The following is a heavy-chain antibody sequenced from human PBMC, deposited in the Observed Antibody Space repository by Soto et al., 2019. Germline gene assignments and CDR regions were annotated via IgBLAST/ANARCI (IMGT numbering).Heavy chain of an antibody. CDR1: GGSFSGYY. CDR2: INHSGST. Sequence: SETLSLTCAVYGGSFSGYYWSWIRQPPGKGLEWIGEINHSGSTNYNPSLKSRVTISVDTSKNQFSLKLSSVTAADTAVYYCARGPLVYCSGGSCYRLDPWGQGTLVTVSS. V-gene: IGHV4-34*01. D-gene: IGHD2-15*01. J-gene: IGHJ5*02. CDR3: ARGPLVYCSGGSCYRLDP.